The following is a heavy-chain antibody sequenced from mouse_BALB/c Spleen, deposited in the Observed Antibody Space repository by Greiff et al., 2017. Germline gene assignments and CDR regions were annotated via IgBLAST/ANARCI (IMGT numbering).Heavy chain of an antibody. D-gene: IGHD2-3*01. Sequence: VMLVESGAELMKPGASVKISCKATGYTFSSYWIEWVKQRPGHGLEWIGEILPGSGSTNYNEKFKGKATFTADTSSNTAYMQLSSLTSEDSAVYYCARRDGYYYYYAMDYWGQGTSVTVSS. CDR3: ARRDGYYYYYAMDY. CDR1: GYTFSSYW. J-gene: IGHJ4*01. CDR2: ILPGSGST. V-gene: IGHV1-9*01.